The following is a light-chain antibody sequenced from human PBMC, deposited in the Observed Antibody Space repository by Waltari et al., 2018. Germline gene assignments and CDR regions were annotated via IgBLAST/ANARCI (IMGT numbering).Light chain of an antibody. J-gene: IGKJ4*01. V-gene: IGKV1-39*01. CDR3: QQSYSTLVT. CDR1: HSISHY. Sequence: DIQMTQSPSSLSASVGDRVTITCRASHSISHYLNGYQQRPGKAPKVLIYAASTLQSGVLSRFSGSGSGTDFTLTINSLQPEDFASYYCQQSYSTLVTFGGGTKVEIK. CDR2: AAS.